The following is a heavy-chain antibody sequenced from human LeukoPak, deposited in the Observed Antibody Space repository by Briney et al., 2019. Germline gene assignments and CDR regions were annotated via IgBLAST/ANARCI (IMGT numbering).Heavy chain of an antibody. CDR2: IRYDGSNK. CDR3: AKDRAVIASYYFDY. V-gene: IGHV3-30*02. Sequence: PGGSLRLSCAASGFTFSSYGMHWVRQAPGKELERVAFIRYDGSNKYYADSVKGRFTISRDNSKNTLYLQMNSLRAEDTAVYYCAKDRAVIASYYFDYWGQGTLVTVSS. CDR1: GFTFSSYG. D-gene: IGHD2-21*01. J-gene: IGHJ4*02.